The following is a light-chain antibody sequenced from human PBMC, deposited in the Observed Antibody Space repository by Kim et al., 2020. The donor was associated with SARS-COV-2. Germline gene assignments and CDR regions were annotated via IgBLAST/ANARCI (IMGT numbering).Light chain of an antibody. V-gene: IGLV2-14*01. Sequence: LTQPASVSGSPGQSITISCTGTSSDIGGYKYVSWYQQHPGKAPKLLIYDVSKRPSGVAYRFSGSKSGNTASLTISGLQAGDEADYYCSSYTSSSTYYIFGTGTKVTVL. CDR3: SSYTSSSTYYI. J-gene: IGLJ1*01. CDR1: SSDIGGYKY. CDR2: DVS.